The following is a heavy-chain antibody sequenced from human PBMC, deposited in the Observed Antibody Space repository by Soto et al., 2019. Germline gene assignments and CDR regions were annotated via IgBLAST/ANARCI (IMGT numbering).Heavy chain of an antibody. J-gene: IGHJ4*02. CDR2: IWYDGSNK. Sequence: QVQLVESGGGVVQPGRSLRLSCAASGFTFSSYGMHWVRQAPGKGLEWVAVIWYDGSNKYYADSVKGRFTISRDNSKNTLYLQMNSLSAEDTAVYYCARRDSSGWYDLLDYWGQGTLVTVSS. V-gene: IGHV3-33*01. D-gene: IGHD6-19*01. CDR3: ARRDSSGWYDLLDY. CDR1: GFTFSSYG.